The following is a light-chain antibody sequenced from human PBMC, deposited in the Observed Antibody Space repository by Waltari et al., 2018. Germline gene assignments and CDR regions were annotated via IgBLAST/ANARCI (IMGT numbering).Light chain of an antibody. V-gene: IGLV2-14*01. J-gene: IGLJ2*01. CDR2: AVS. CDR3: SSYRSGTSVI. Sequence: QSALTQPASVSGSPGQSITISCTGTSSDVGGYNYVSWYQHHPGKAPKFISYAVSNRPSGVSNRFSGSQSGNTASLTISGLQAEDEADYYCSSYRSGTSVIFGGGTKVTVL. CDR1: SSDVGGYNY.